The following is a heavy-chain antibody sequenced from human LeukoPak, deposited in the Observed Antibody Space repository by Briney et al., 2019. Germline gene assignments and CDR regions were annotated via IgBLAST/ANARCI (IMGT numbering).Heavy chain of an antibody. J-gene: IGHJ4*02. V-gene: IGHV3-21*06. CDR3: AKKGGYEKFDY. CDR1: GFTFSNHN. D-gene: IGHD5-12*01. CDR2: ITSDNYI. Sequence: GGSLRLSCATSGFTFSNHNMNWVRQAPGKGLEWVSSITSDNYIYYADSLKGRFTISRDNAKNSLYLQMDSLRVDDTAVYYCAKKGGYEKFDYWGQGTLVTVSS.